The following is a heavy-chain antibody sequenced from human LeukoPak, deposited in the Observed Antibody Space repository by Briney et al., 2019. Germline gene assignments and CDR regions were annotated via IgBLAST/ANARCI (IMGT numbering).Heavy chain of an antibody. CDR2: ISGSGGST. D-gene: IGHD6-13*01. CDR1: GITFSSYA. J-gene: IGHJ2*01. CDR3: AKDRERTWVYWYFDL. Sequence: GGSLRLSCAASGITFSSYAMSWVRQAPGKGLEWVSAISGSGGSTYYADSVKGRFTISRDNSKNTLYLQMNSLRAEDTAVYYCAKDRERTWVYWYFDLWGRGTLVTVSS. V-gene: IGHV3-23*01.